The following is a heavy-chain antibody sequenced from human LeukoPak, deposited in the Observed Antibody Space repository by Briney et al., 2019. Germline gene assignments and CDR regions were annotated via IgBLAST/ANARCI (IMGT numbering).Heavy chain of an antibody. CDR1: GFTFSGSA. D-gene: IGHD6-6*01. Sequence: GGSLRLSCAASGFTFSGSAMHWVRQASGKGLEWVGRIRSKANSYATAYAASVKGRFTISRDDSKNTAYLQMNSLKTEDTAVYYCTRHIAARHVSWYYYYYMDVWGKGTTVTVSS. V-gene: IGHV3-73*01. CDR3: TRHIAARHVSWYYYYYMDV. CDR2: IRSKANSYAT. J-gene: IGHJ6*03.